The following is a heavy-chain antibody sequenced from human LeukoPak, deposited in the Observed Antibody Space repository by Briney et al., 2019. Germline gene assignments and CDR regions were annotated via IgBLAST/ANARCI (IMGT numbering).Heavy chain of an antibody. CDR2: IGYSGRT. CDR1: GLSNSSTSYY. V-gene: IGHV4-39*02. D-gene: IGHD3-10*01. J-gene: IGHJ5*02. CDR3: ARGRYYDSGSYYFTFNGFDP. Sequence: SETLSLTCTGSGLSNSSTSYYRDWIRQPPGKGREWIGSIGYSGRTYYNPSLNSRVTISVDTSKSHFSLKMSSVTAADTVLYYCARGRYYDSGSYYFTFNGFDPRGPGTLVTVSS.